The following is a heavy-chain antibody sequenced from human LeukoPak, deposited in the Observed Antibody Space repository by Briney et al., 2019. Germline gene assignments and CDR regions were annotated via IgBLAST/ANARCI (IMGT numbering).Heavy chain of an antibody. D-gene: IGHD6-13*01. CDR2: FDPEDGKT. CDR3: ATFLSASNIADY. J-gene: IGHJ4*02. Sequence: GASVKVSCKVSGYTLTELSMHWVRQAPGKGLEWMGGFDPEDGKTIYAQKFQGRVTMAEDTSTDTAYMELSSLRSEDTAVYYCATFLSASNIADYWGQGTLVTVSS. V-gene: IGHV1-24*01. CDR1: GYTLTELS.